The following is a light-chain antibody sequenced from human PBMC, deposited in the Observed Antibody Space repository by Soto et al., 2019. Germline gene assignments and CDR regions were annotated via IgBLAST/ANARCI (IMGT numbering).Light chain of an antibody. CDR1: QSIGTW. J-gene: IGKJ2*01. Sequence: DFQMTQSPSTLSASVGDRVTITCRASQSIGTWLAWYQQKPGKAPKLLIYDASILETGVPSRFSGSGSGTESTLSISSLQPDDFATYYCQQYNSYLGTFGPGTKVDIK. CDR3: QQYNSYLGT. V-gene: IGKV1-5*01. CDR2: DAS.